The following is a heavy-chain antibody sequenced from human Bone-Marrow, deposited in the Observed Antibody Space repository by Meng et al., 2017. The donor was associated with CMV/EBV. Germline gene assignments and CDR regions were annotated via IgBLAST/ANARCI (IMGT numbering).Heavy chain of an antibody. CDR2: INPNSGGT. V-gene: IGHV1-2*02. CDR3: ARDHKRPSFYDFWRGQLGY. J-gene: IGHJ4*02. Sequence: ASVKVSCKASGYTFTGYYMHWVRQAPGQGLEWMGWINPNSGGTNYAQKFQGRVTMTRDTSISTAYMELSRLRSDDTAVYYCARDHKRPSFYDFWRGQLGYWGQRTLVTVSS. D-gene: IGHD3-3*01. CDR1: GYTFTGYY.